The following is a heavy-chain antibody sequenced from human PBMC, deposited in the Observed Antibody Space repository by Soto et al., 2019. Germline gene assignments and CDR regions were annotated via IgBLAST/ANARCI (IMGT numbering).Heavy chain of an antibody. D-gene: IGHD3-16*01. J-gene: IGHJ4*02. CDR3: GRGYDYIWGSFGGNY. CDR2: ISSSGSTI. V-gene: IGHV3-11*01. CDR1: GFTFSDYY. Sequence: QVQLVESGGGLVKPGGSLRLSCAASGFTFSDYYMSWIRQAPGKGLEWVSYISSSGSTIYYADSVKGRFTIPRNNAKNSRYLQMNSLRADDTAVYYWGRGYDYIWGSFGGNYWGPGTLVTVSS.